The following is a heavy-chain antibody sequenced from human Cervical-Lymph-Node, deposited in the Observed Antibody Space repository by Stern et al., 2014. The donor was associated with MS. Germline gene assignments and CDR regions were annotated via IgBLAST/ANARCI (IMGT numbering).Heavy chain of an antibody. CDR1: GFSLVTSGVR. J-gene: IGHJ4*02. D-gene: IGHD3-3*01. CDR3: ARMMGSGYRHYFDY. CDR2: IDWNDKA. Sequence: QVTLKESGPALVKPTQTLKLTCTFSGFSLVTSGVRVSWIRQPPGKALEWLERIDWNDKAFFNSSLMTRLTISKDTSKNQVVLTMTNVDPVDTATYYCARMMGSGYRHYFDYWGQGTPVTVS. V-gene: IGHV2-70*04.